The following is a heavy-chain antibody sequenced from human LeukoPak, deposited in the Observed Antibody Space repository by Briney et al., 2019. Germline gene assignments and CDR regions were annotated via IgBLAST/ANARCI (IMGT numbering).Heavy chain of an antibody. CDR2: IRKKAYGGTA. CDR3: ASVDTAMFNRSPRPYGMDV. V-gene: IGHV3-49*04. D-gene: IGHD5-18*01. CDR1: VFTLGDYA. Sequence: GGSLRLSCTVSVFTLGDYAMSWVRQAPGKGLEWVGFIRKKAYGGTAEYPASVKGRFTISGDDSESIAYLQMNSLKAEDTAVYYCASVDTAMFNRSPRPYGMDVWGQGTTVTVSS. J-gene: IGHJ6*02.